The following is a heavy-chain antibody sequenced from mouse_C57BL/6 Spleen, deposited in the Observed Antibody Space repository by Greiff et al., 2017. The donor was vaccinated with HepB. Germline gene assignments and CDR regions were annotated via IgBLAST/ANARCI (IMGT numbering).Heavy chain of an antibody. CDR3: ARGGLLKAMDY. CDR2: IYPGDGDT. Sequence: VQLQQSGPELVKPGASVKISCKASGYAFSSSWMNWVKQRPGKGLEWIGRIYPGDGDTNYNGKFKGKATLTADKSSSTAYMQLSSLTSEDSAVYCCARGGLLKAMDYWGQGTSVTVSS. CDR1: GYAFSSSW. J-gene: IGHJ4*01. D-gene: IGHD2-3*01. V-gene: IGHV1-82*01.